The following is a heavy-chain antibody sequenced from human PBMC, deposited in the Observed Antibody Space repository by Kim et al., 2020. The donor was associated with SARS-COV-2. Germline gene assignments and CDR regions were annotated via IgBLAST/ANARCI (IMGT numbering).Heavy chain of an antibody. D-gene: IGHD6-13*01. CDR1: GFTFSTYA. Sequence: GGSLRLSCAASGFTFSTYAMSWVRQAPGKGLEWVSTVSGSGDSTYYADSVKGRFTISRDNSKNTLYLQMNSLRAEDTAVYYCAKERREGFSAAGTDYWGPGALVTVSS. CDR2: VSGSGDST. CDR3: AKERREGFSAAGTDY. V-gene: IGHV3-23*01. J-gene: IGHJ4*02.